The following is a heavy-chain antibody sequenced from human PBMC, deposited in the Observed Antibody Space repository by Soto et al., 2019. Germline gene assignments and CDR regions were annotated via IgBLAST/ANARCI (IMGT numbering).Heavy chain of an antibody. CDR3: ARGSPPTFDY. J-gene: IGHJ4*02. CDR1: GYTFSNYA. D-gene: IGHD1-26*01. V-gene: IGHV1-3*01. CDR2: INAGNGNT. Sequence: SVKVSCKASGYTFSNYAIHWVRQAPGQRLEWMGWINAGNGNTKSSQKFQGRVTITRDTSASTAYMELSSLRSEDTAVYYCARGSPPTFDYWGQGTLVTVSS.